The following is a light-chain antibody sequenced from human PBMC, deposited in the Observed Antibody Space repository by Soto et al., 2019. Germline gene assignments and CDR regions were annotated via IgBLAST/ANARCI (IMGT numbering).Light chain of an antibody. J-gene: IGKJ1*01. Sequence: DIQMTQSPSTLSASVGDRVTITCRASQSISSWLAWYQKKPGKAPKLLIYKASSLESGVPSRFSGGVSGTEFTLTISSLQPDDFATYYCQQYNSYRRTFGQGTKVEIK. V-gene: IGKV1-5*03. CDR3: QQYNSYRRT. CDR1: QSISSW. CDR2: KAS.